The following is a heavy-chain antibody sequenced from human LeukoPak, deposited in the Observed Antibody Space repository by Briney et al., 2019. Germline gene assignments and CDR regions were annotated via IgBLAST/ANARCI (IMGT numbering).Heavy chain of an antibody. D-gene: IGHD6-6*01. J-gene: IGHJ4*02. CDR2: IYTSGSN. CDR3: ARLALAARRDYFDY. CDR1: GGSFSSYY. V-gene: IGHV4-4*08. Sequence: PSETLSLTCTVSGGSFSSYYWSWVRQPPGKGLEWIGYIYTSGSNKYNPSLKSRVTIPVDTSKNQFSRKRSSVTAADTSVYYCARLALAARRDYFDYWGQETLVTVSA.